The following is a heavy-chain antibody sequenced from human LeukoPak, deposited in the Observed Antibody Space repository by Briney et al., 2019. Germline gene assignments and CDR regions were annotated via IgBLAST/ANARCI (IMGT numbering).Heavy chain of an antibody. CDR2: IWYDGSNK. CDR3: ARAWTYYDVLTGYYSFDY. CDR1: GFTFSNYG. J-gene: IGHJ4*02. V-gene: IGHV3-33*01. D-gene: IGHD3-9*01. Sequence: GRSLRLSCAASGFTFSNYGMHWVRQAPGKGLEWVAVIWYDGSNKYYPDSVKGRFTISRDNSKNTLYLQMNSLRAEDTAVYYCARAWTYYDVLTGYYSFDYWGQGTLVTVSS.